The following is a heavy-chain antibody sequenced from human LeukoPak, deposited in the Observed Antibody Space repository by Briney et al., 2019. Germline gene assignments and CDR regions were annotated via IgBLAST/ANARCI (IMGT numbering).Heavy chain of an antibody. CDR2: IYYSGST. J-gene: IGHJ4*02. Sequence: SETLSLTCTVSGGSISGYYWSWIRQPPGKGLEWIGYIYYSGSTKCNPSLKSRVTISVDTSKNQFSLKLSSVTAADTAVYYCARGVLLATYYFDYWGQGTLATVSS. CDR1: GGSISGYY. D-gene: IGHD3-10*01. V-gene: IGHV4-59*01. CDR3: ARGVLLATYYFDY.